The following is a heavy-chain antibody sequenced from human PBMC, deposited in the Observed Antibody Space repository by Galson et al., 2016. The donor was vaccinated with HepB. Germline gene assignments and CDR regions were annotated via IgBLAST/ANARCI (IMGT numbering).Heavy chain of an antibody. V-gene: IGHV3-11*01. Sequence: SLRLSCAASGFTFSDNYMTWIRQAPGKGLEWTSDISTSGETIYYADSVKGRFTISRDNAKSSLYLQMNGLRVEDTAVYFCARRGRWHYGLDVWGKGTAVTVSS. CDR1: GFTFSDNY. D-gene: IGHD5-24*01. CDR3: ARRGRWHYGLDV. J-gene: IGHJ6*04. CDR2: ISTSGETI.